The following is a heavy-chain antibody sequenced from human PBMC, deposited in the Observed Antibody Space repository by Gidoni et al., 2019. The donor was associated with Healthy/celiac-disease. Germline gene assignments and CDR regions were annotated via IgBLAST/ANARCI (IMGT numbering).Heavy chain of an antibody. CDR2: ISGSGGST. D-gene: IGHD6-13*01. V-gene: IGHV3-23*01. J-gene: IGHJ6*02. Sequence: EVQLLESGGGLVQPGGSLRLSCAASGFPFGSYAMSWVRQAQGKGLEWDSAISGSGGSTSYADSVKGRFTISRDNSKNTLYLQMNSLRAEDTAVYYCAKDLGPEVQDSSSWYPPYYYYGMDVWGQGTTVTVSS. CDR3: AKDLGPEVQDSSSWYPPYYYYGMDV. CDR1: GFPFGSYA.